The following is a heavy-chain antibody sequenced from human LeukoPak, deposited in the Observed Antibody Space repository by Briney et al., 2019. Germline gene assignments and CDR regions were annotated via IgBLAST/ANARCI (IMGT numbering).Heavy chain of an antibody. CDR2: IYRSGST. CDR3: ASDYYAGGAFDI. D-gene: IGHD3-10*02. Sequence: SETLSLTCTVSGYSISSGYYWGWMRQPPGKGLEWIGSIYRSGSTYYNPSLKSRVTISVDTSKNQFSLKLSSVTAADTAVYYCASDYYAGGAFDIWGQGTMVTVPS. V-gene: IGHV4-38-2*02. J-gene: IGHJ3*02. CDR1: GYSISSGYY.